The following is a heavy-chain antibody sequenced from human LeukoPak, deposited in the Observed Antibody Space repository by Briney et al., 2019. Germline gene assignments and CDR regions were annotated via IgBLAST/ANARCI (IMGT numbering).Heavy chain of an antibody. Sequence: SETLSLTCTVFGGSISSYYWSWIRQPAGKGLEWIGRIYTTGSTNYNPSLKSRATMSVDTSKNQFSLNLSSVTAADTAVYYCATSFGSYYGPFDYWGQGTLVTVSS. J-gene: IGHJ4*02. D-gene: IGHD1-26*01. CDR3: ATSFGSYYGPFDY. V-gene: IGHV4-4*07. CDR1: GGSISSYY. CDR2: IYTTGST.